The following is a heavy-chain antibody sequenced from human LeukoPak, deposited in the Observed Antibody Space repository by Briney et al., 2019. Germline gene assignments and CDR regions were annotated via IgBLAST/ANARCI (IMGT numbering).Heavy chain of an antibody. CDR1: GYTFTGYY. CDR3: ARDRLAYCGGDCYSGFDY. Sequence: ASVKVSCKASGYTFTGYYMHWVRQAPGQGLEWMGWINPNSGGTNYAQKFQGWVTMTRDTSISTAYMELSRLRSDDTAVYYCARDRLAYCGGDCYSGFDYWGQGTLVTVSS. J-gene: IGHJ4*02. CDR2: INPNSGGT. D-gene: IGHD2-21*02. V-gene: IGHV1-2*04.